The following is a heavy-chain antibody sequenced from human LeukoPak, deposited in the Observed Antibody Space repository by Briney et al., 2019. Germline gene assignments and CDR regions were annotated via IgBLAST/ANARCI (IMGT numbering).Heavy chain of an antibody. CDR3: ARDYRSGRLFDY. Sequence: PSETLSLTCTVSGCSISSSSYYWGWLRQPPGKGLERIGRIYYSGSTYYNPSLKSRVTISVDTSKNQFSLKLSSVTAAETAVYYCARDYRSGRLFDYWGQGTLVTVSS. D-gene: IGHD2-15*01. J-gene: IGHJ4*02. CDR2: IYYSGST. V-gene: IGHV4-39*07. CDR1: GCSISSSSYY.